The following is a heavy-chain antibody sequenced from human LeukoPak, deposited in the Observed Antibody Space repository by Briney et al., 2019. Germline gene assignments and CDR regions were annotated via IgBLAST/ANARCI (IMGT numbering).Heavy chain of an antibody. D-gene: IGHD3-3*01. CDR3: ATHLSIFGVDQFDY. CDR2: IYYSGST. J-gene: IGHJ4*02. CDR1: GGSISSYY. Sequence: SETLSLTCTVSGGSISSYYWSWIRQPPGKGLEWIGYIYYSGSTNYNPSLKSRVTISVDTSKNQFSLKLSSVTAADTAVYYCATHLSIFGVDQFDYWAQGTLVTVSS. V-gene: IGHV4-59*08.